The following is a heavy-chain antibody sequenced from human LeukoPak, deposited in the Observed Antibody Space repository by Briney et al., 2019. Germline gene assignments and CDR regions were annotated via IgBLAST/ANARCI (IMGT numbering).Heavy chain of an antibody. V-gene: IGHV3-7*03. CDR2: IKTDGSEK. Sequence: GGSLRLSCEASGFTFSSYWMSWVRQAPGKGLEWVANIKTDGSEKYYVDSVKGRFTISRDNAKNSLYLQMNSLRAEDTAVYYCARDHTSYFPWGQGTLVIVSS. CDR1: GFTFSSYW. CDR3: ARDHTSYFP. D-gene: IGHD3-9*01. J-gene: IGHJ5*02.